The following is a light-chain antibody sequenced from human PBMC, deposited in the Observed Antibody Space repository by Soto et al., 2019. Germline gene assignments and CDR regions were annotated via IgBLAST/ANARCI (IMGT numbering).Light chain of an antibody. J-gene: IGKJ4*01. V-gene: IGKV3-15*01. CDR2: GAS. CDR3: QQYNNWPLT. CDR1: QSVSSSN. Sequence: EIVLTQSPGTLSLSAGERATLSCRASQSVSSSNLAWYQQKPGQTPRLLIYGASTRATGIPARLSGSGSGTEFTLTISSLQSEDFAVYYCQQYNNWPLTFGGGTKVDIK.